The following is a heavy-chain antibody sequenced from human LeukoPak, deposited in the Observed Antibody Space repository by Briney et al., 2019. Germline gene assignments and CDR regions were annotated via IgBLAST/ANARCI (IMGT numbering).Heavy chain of an antibody. V-gene: IGHV1-2*02. CDR2: INPNSGGT. CDR3: ARVSPLLSLIEAFDI. J-gene: IGHJ3*02. CDR1: GYTFTGYY. D-gene: IGHD3-10*01. Sequence: ASVKVSCKASGYTFTGYYMHWVRQAPGQGLEWMGWINPNSGGTNYAQKFQGRVTMTRDTSIGTAYMELSRLRSDDTAVYYCARVSPLLSLIEAFDIWGQGTMVTVSS.